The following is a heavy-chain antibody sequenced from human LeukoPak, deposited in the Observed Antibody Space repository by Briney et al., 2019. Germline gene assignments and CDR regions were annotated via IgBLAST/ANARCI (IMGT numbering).Heavy chain of an antibody. Sequence: PGGSLRLSCAASGFTFSSYEMNWVRQAPGKGLEWVSYISSSGSTIYYADSVKGRFTISRDNAKNSLYLQMNSLRAEDTAVYYCAREVGYYYDSSGYLYYFDYWGQGTLVTVSS. CDR1: GFTFSSYE. CDR3: AREVGYYYDSSGYLYYFDY. D-gene: IGHD3-22*01. J-gene: IGHJ4*02. CDR2: ISSSGSTI. V-gene: IGHV3-48*03.